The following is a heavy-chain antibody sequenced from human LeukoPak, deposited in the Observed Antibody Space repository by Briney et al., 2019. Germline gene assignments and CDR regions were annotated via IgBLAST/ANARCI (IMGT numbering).Heavy chain of an antibody. CDR3: ARDLGDFWSGFYGMDV. CDR2: IKQDETEK. D-gene: IGHD3-3*01. J-gene: IGHJ6*02. CDR1: GFTFSNFW. Sequence: GGSLRLSCTASGFTFSNFWMGWVRQAPGKGLEWVANIKQDETEKFYLGSVKGRFTISRDNAKNSLYLQMNSLRAEDTAVYYCARDLGDFWSGFYGMDVWGQGTTVTVSS. V-gene: IGHV3-7*03.